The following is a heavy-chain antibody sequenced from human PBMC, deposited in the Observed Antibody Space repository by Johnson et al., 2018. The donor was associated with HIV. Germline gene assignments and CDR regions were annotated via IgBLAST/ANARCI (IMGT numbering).Heavy chain of an antibody. CDR3: TAQPHNWNYGGGAFDI. CDR1: GFTFSSYG. CDR2: IKQDGSEK. V-gene: IGHV3-7*03. Sequence: VQLVESGGGVVQPGGSLRLSCAASGFTFSSYGMHWVRQAPGKGLEWVAKIKQDGSEKYYVDSVKGRFTISRDNAKNSLYLQMNSLRAEETAVYYCTAQPHNWNYGGGAFDIWGQGTMVTVSS. J-gene: IGHJ3*02. D-gene: IGHD1-7*01.